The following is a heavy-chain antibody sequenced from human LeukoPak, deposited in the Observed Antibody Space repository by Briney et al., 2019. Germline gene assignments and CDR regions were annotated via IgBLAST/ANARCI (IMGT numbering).Heavy chain of an antibody. CDR1: GDIVSSNSAA. D-gene: IGHD6-19*01. J-gene: IGHJ4*02. CDR2: TYYSSKWYN. V-gene: IGHV6-1*01. Sequence: SQTLSLTCALSGDIVSSNSAAWHWIRQSPSRGLEWLVRTYYSSKWYNDYAVSVKSRITINPDTSKNQFSLQLNSVTPEDTAVYYCARVGWYVGYLDYWGQGTLVTVSS. CDR3: ARVGWYVGYLDY.